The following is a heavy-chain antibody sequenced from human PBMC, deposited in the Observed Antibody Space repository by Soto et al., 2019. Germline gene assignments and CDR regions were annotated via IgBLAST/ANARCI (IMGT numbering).Heavy chain of an antibody. J-gene: IGHJ5*02. CDR2: IQYRGST. CDR1: DDSITSGAYY. Sequence: SETLSLTCTVSDDSITSGAYYWGLIRQPPGKGLEWIGTIQYRGSTYYNPSLKSRVTMSLDTSKNQYSLRLSSVTAADTAVYYCARGGTIFGVVTNSHNWFDPWGQGTLVTVSS. V-gene: IGHV4-39*01. D-gene: IGHD3-3*01. CDR3: ARGGTIFGVVTNSHNWFDP.